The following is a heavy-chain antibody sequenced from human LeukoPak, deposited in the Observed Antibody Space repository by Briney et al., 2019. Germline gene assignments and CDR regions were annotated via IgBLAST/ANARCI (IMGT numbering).Heavy chain of an antibody. CDR3: AREGYYGSGSPPSLYFDY. V-gene: IGHV3-30-3*01. CDR1: GFTFRNYV. CDR2: TSSDLNVK. Sequence: GGSLRLSCAASGFTFRNYVIHWVRQAPGKGLEWVAVTSSDLNVKLYADSVKGRFTISRDNSRSTLYLQMNSLRPEDTAIYYCAREGYYGSGSPPSLYFDYWGQGTLDTVSS. J-gene: IGHJ4*02. D-gene: IGHD3-10*01.